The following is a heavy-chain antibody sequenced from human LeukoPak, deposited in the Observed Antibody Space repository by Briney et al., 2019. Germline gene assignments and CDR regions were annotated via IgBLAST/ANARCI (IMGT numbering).Heavy chain of an antibody. J-gene: IGHJ4*02. D-gene: IGHD1-26*01. CDR2: ISSSGSTI. CDR3: ARELWELLVDY. Sequence: GGSLRLSCAASGFTFSDYYMSWIRQAPGKGLEWVPYISSSGSTIYYADSVKGRFTISRDNAKNSLYLQMNSLRAEDTAVYYCARELWELLVDYWGQGTLVTVSS. CDR1: GFTFSDYY. V-gene: IGHV3-11*04.